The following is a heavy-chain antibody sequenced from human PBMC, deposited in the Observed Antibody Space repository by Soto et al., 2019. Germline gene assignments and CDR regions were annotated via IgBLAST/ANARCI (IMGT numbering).Heavy chain of an antibody. CDR1: GFTFSRFG. CDR3: AKDLYGSETYTYYCGMYV. D-gene: IGHD3-10*01. CDR2: ISYNGSNR. V-gene: IGHV3-30*18. Sequence: GGSLRLSCAASGFTFSRFGMHWVRQAPGKGLEWVAVISYNGSNRFYADSVKGRFTIARDNSKNTLYLQMNSLRPDDTAVYYCAKDLYGSETYTYYCGMYVWGQGTTVTVSS. J-gene: IGHJ6*02.